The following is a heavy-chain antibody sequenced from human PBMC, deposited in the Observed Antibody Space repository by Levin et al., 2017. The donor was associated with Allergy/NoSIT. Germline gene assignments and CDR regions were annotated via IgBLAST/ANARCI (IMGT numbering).Heavy chain of an antibody. CDR1: GFTFSDAW. Sequence: ETLSLTCAASGFTFSDAWMSWVRQAPGKGLEWVGRIKSKTAGGTTDYAAPVKGRFTISRDDSKKTLYLQMNSLKTEDTAVYYCTTAELLEDYWGQGTLVTVSS. V-gene: IGHV3-15*01. CDR2: IKSKTAGGTT. J-gene: IGHJ4*02. D-gene: IGHD1-26*01. CDR3: TTAELLEDY.